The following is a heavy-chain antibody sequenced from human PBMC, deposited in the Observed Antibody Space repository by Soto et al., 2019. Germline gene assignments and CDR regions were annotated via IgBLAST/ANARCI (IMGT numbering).Heavy chain of an antibody. D-gene: IGHD3-10*02. Sequence: ASVKVSCKASGYTFTSYGISWARQAPGQGLEWMGWISAYNGNTNYAQKLQGRVTMTTDTSTSTAYMELRSLRSDDTAVYYCARDQIRVFATPTPFDYWGQGTLVTVSS. CDR1: GYTFTSYG. V-gene: IGHV1-18*04. J-gene: IGHJ4*02. CDR3: ARDQIRVFATPTPFDY. CDR2: ISAYNGNT.